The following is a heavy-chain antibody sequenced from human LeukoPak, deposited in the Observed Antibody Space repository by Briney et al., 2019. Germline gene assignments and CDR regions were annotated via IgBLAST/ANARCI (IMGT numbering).Heavy chain of an antibody. CDR3: ARHGYYYGSGSYRDAFNF. V-gene: IGHV5-51*01. CDR1: GYSFTSCW. CDR2: IYPGDSDT. Sequence: GASLQISCWAAGYSFTSCWIGWGRRMPGKGLEGWGSIYPGDSDTRYSPSFQGQVTISADKSISTAYLQWSSLKASDTAMYYCARHGYYYGSGSYRDAFNFWGQGTMVTVSS. J-gene: IGHJ3*01. D-gene: IGHD3-10*01.